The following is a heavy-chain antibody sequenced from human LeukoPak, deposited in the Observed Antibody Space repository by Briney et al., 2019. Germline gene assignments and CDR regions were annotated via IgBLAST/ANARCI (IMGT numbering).Heavy chain of an antibody. CDR2: INPNSGGT. D-gene: IGHD6-6*01. Sequence: VASVKVSCKASGYTFTGYYMHWVRQAPGQGLEWMGWINPNSGGTNYAQKFQGRVTMTRDTSISTAYMELSRLRSDDTAVYYCARERYGLDGYSSSSTYYYGMDVWGQGTTVTVSS. CDR3: ARERYGLDGYSSSSTYYYGMDV. V-gene: IGHV1-2*02. CDR1: GYTFTGYY. J-gene: IGHJ6*02.